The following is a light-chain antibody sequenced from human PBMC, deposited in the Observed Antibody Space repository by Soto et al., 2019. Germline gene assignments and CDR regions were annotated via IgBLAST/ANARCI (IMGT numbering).Light chain of an antibody. CDR1: QAIGSY. V-gene: IGKV1-9*01. Sequence: IQLTQSPSFLSASVGDRVTITCRASQAIGSYLAWYQQKPGKAPKLLIYVASTLLSGVPSRFSGGGSGTDFTLTISSLQHEDFETYYCQQLSLHPLTLGGGTKVDIK. CDR3: QQLSLHPLT. J-gene: IGKJ4*01. CDR2: VAS.